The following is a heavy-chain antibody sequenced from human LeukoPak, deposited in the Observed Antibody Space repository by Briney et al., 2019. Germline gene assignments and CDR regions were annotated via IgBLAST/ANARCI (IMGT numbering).Heavy chain of an antibody. CDR3: ARNYYDSSGYYMGGIRYFDY. Sequence: SETLTVICTVSGGSIRSYYWCWIRQPPGKGLEWIGYIYSSGSTNYNPSLKSRVTISVDTSKNQFSLKLSSVTAADTAVYYCARNYYDSSGYYMGGIRYFDYWGQAALVSVSS. V-gene: IGHV4-59*01. CDR2: IYSSGST. D-gene: IGHD3-22*01. J-gene: IGHJ4*02. CDR1: GGSIRSYY.